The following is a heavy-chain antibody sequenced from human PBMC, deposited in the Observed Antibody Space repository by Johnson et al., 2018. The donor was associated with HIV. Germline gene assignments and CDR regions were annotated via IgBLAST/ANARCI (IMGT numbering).Heavy chain of an antibody. CDR3: ARACRDGYTCDVFDI. CDR2: ISYDGSNK. D-gene: IGHD5-24*01. CDR1: GFTFSSYG. V-gene: IGHV3-30*03. Sequence: QVQLMESGGGVVQPGRSLRLSCAASGFTFSSYGMHWVRQAPGKGLEWVAVISYDGSNKYYADSVKGRFTISRDNSKNTLYLQMNSLRAEDTAVYYCARACRDGYTCDVFDIWGQGTMVTVSS. J-gene: IGHJ3*02.